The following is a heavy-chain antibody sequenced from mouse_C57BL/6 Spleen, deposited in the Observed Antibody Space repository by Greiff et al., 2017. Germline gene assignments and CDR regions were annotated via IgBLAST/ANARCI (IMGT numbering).Heavy chain of an antibody. V-gene: IGHV2-9-1*01. J-gene: IGHJ4*01. CDR1: GFSFTSYA. CDR3: ARSVGGSYAMDY. Sequence: VKLMESGPGLVAPSQSLSISCTASGFSFTSYAISWVRQPPGKGLEWLGAIWTGGGTNYNSALKSRLGIITDNSKSHIFLKMNSLQTDDTSRYYCARSVGGSYAMDYWGQGTSVTVSS. D-gene: IGHD4-1*01. CDR2: IWTGGGT.